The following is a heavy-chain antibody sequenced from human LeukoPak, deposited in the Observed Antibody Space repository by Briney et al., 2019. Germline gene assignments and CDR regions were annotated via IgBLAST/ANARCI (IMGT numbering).Heavy chain of an antibody. CDR2: IYYSGST. CDR1: GGSISSGDYY. CDR3: ARARRYYDFWSGPESWFDP. J-gene: IGHJ5*02. V-gene: IGHV4-30-4*08. Sequence: TSETLSLTCTVSGGSISSGDYYWRWIRQPPGKGLEWIGYIYYSGSTYYNPSLKSRVTISVDTSKNQFSLKLSSVTAADTAVYYCARARRYYDFWSGPESWFDPWGQGTLVTVSS. D-gene: IGHD3-3*01.